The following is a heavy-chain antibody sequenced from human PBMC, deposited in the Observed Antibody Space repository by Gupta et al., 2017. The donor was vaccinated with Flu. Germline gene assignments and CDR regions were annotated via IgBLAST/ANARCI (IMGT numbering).Heavy chain of an antibody. V-gene: IGHV3-48*03. Sequence: EVQLVASGGDLVQPGGSLRLSCVASGITLSSYDMSWVRQAPGRGLEWVSFISSDGVTYYGDPVRGRFTISRDNAKNSLCLQMSGLRDEDTAVYYCAIGHWAKWGQGTLVTVSS. CDR1: GITLSSYD. CDR3: AIGHWAK. J-gene: IGHJ4*02. CDR2: ISSDGVT. D-gene: IGHD3-16*01.